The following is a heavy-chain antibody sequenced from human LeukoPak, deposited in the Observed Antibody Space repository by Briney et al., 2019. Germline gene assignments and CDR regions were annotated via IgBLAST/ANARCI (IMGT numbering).Heavy chain of an antibody. J-gene: IGHJ4*02. V-gene: IGHV3-23*01. CDR2: ASTSGRST. CDR1: GFTFSTYA. D-gene: IGHD1-1*01. Sequence: GGSLRLSCAASGFTFSTYAMSWVRQAPGKGLEWVSTASTSGRSTYYADSVKGRFTISRDNLKNTLYVQMNSLRVEDTAVYYCAKGHSAHGTGFDYWGQGTLVIVSS. CDR3: AKGHSAHGTGFDY.